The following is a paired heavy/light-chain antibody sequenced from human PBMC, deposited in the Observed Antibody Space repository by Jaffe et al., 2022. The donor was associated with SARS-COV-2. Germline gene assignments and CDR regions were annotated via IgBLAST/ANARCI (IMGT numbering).Heavy chain of an antibody. CDR2: ISDYNGKT. D-gene: IGHD2-15*01. CDR1: GYTFPSYD. Sequence: QVQLVQSGAEVKKPGASVKVSCKASGYTFPSYDIAWVRQAPGQGLEWMGWISDYNGKTNYAQKFQGRVTMTTDTSTTTAYMELRSLRSDDTAVYFCARDVVVVAARVAHVFDIWGQGTMVTVSS. V-gene: IGHV1-18*01. CDR3: ARDVVVVAARVAHVFDI. J-gene: IGHJ3*02.
Light chain of an antibody. Sequence: QTVVTQEPSFSVSPGGTVTLTCGLSSDSVSPSYFPSWYQQTPGQAPRTLMYSTNIRSSGVPDRFSGSILGNKAALTITGAQADDESDYYCVLYLGSGGWVFGGGTKLTVL. CDR1: SDSVSPSYF. CDR3: VLYLGSGGWV. J-gene: IGLJ3*02. V-gene: IGLV8-61*01. CDR2: STN.